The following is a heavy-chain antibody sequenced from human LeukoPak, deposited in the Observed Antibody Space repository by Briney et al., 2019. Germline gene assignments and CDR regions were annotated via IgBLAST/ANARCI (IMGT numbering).Heavy chain of an antibody. J-gene: IGHJ4*02. CDR2: ISGGGGST. CDR3: AKGLYYDFWSGYLAY. Sequence: PGGSLRLSCAASGFTFSSYAMSWVRQAPGKGLEWVSAISGGGGSTYYADSVKGRFTISRDNSKNTLYLQMNSLRAEDTAVYYCAKGLYYDFWSGYLAYWGQGTLVTVSS. CDR1: GFTFSSYA. D-gene: IGHD3-3*01. V-gene: IGHV3-23*01.